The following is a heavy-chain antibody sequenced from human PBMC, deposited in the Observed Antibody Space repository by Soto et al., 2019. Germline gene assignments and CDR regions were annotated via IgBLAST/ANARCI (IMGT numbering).Heavy chain of an antibody. V-gene: IGHV1-3*01. CDR3: ATGSRYQLLSSRYYYYYGMDV. D-gene: IGHD2-2*01. J-gene: IGHJ6*02. CDR2: INAGNGNT. Sequence: ASVKVSCKASGYTFTSYAMHWVLQAPGQRLEWMGWINAGNGNTKYSQKFQGRVTITRDTSASTAYMELSSLRSEDTAVYYCATGSRYQLLSSRYYYYYGMDVWGQGTTVTVSS. CDR1: GYTFTSYA.